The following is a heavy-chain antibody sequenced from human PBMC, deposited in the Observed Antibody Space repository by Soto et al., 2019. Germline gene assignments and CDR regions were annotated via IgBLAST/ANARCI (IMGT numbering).Heavy chain of an antibody. J-gene: IGHJ4*02. Sequence: QVQLQESGPGLVKPSQTLSLTCTVSGGSISSGGYYWSWIRQHPGKGLEWIGCIYYSGSTYYNPSLKSRVTISVDTSKNQFSLKLSSGTAADTAVYYCARGRTREFEDYWGQGTLVTVSS. V-gene: IGHV4-31*03. D-gene: IGHD1-7*01. CDR2: IYYSGST. CDR3: ARGRTREFEDY. CDR1: GGSISSGGYY.